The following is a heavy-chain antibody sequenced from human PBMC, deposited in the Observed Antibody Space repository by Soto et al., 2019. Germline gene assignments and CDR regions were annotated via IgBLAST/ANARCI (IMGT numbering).Heavy chain of an antibody. V-gene: IGHV1-3*01. CDR3: ARDSAVVVTAIDAFDI. CDR1: GYTFTSYA. J-gene: IGHJ3*02. D-gene: IGHD2-21*02. Sequence: ASVKVSCKASGYTFTSYAMHWVRQAPGQRLEWMGWINAYNGNTNYAQKLQGRVTITTDTSTSTAYMELRSLRSDDTAVYYCARDSAVVVTAIDAFDIWGQGTMVTVSS. CDR2: INAYNGNT.